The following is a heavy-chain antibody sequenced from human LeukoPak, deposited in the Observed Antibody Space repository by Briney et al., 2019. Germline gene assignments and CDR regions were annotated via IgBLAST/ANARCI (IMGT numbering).Heavy chain of an antibody. D-gene: IGHD1-26*01. CDR3: AKLVGATTQ. V-gene: IGHV3-23*01. J-gene: IGHJ4*02. Sequence: PGGSLRLSCAASGFTFSTFAMIWVRQPPGKGLEWVSSIFPSGGEIHYADSVRGRFTISRDNSKSTLYLQMNSLRAEDTAVYYCAKLVGATTQWGQGTLVTVSS. CDR2: IFPSGGEI. CDR1: GFTFSTFA.